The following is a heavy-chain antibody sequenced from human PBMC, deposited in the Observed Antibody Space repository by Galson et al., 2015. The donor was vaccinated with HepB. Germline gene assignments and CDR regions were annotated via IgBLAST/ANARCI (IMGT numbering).Heavy chain of an antibody. V-gene: IGHV3-74*01. CDR3: ARLIHFPGIGVDY. J-gene: IGHJ4*02. Sequence: SLRLSCAASGFTFSSYWMHWVRQAPGKGLVWVSRINSDGSSTSYADSVKGRFTISRDNAKNTLYLQMNSLRAEDTAVYYCARLIHFPGIGVDYWGQGTLVTVSS. CDR1: GFTFSSYW. D-gene: IGHD3-10*01. CDR2: INSDGSST.